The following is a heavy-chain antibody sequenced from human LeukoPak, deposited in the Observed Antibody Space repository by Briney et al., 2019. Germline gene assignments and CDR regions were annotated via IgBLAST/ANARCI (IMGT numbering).Heavy chain of an antibody. V-gene: IGHV3-48*03. J-gene: IGHJ4*02. Sequence: PGGSLRLSCAASGFTFSSYEMNWVRQAPGKGLEWVSYISSSGSTIYYADSVKGRFTISRDNAKNSLYLQMNSLRAEDTAVYYCATSSIAAAGYYFDYWGQGTLVTVSS. D-gene: IGHD6-13*01. CDR1: GFTFSSYE. CDR2: ISSSGSTI. CDR3: ATSSIAAAGYYFDY.